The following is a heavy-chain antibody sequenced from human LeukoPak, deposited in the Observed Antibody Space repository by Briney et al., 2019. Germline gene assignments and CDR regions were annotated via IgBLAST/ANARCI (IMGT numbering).Heavy chain of an antibody. D-gene: IGHD5-18*01. V-gene: IGHV3-9*01. Sequence: PGGSLRLSCAASGFTFDAHAMHWVRQAPGKGLEWVSGISWNSADIAYADSMRGRFTISRNNAKNSLYLRMNSLRAEDTALYYCVKANTTMVKDWYFDLWGRGTLVTVSS. CDR3: VKANTTMVKDWYFDL. CDR1: GFTFDAHA. CDR2: ISWNSADI. J-gene: IGHJ2*01.